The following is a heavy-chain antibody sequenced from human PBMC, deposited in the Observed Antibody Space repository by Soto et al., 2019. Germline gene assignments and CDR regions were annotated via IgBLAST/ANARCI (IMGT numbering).Heavy chain of an antibody. D-gene: IGHD3-22*01. CDR1: GNTFARYD. J-gene: IGHJ3*02. CDR3: ASETLYYYDSSGYYYVHDAFAI. Sequence: AAVKVSCEASGNTFARYDIKWGLQATGQGLEGMGWMNPNSGNTGYSQKFQGRVTMTRNTSISTCYMELSSLRSEDTAVYYCASETLYYYDSSGYYYVHDAFAIWGQRTMVTVSS. V-gene: IGHV1-8*01. CDR2: MNPNSGNT.